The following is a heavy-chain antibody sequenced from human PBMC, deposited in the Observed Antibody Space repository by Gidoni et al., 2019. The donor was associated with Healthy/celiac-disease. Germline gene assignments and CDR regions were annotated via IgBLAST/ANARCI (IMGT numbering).Heavy chain of an antibody. V-gene: IGHV3-23*04. D-gene: IGHD5-18*01. CDR1: GLTFSSYA. CDR2: ISGSGGST. Sequence: EVQLVESGGGLVQPGGSLRLSCAASGLTFSSYAMSWVRRGPGKGLEWGSAISGSGGSTYYADSVKGRFTISRDNSKNTLYLQMNSLRAEDTAVYYCAKGLVDTAMVSDYWGQGTLVTVSS. CDR3: AKGLVDTAMVSDY. J-gene: IGHJ4*02.